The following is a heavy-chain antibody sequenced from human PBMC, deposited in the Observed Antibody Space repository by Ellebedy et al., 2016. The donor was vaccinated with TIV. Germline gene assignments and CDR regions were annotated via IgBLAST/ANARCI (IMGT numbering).Heavy chain of an antibody. V-gene: IGHV3-30-3*01. CDR2: VSYDGSSD. J-gene: IGHJ4*02. D-gene: IGHD6-19*01. CDR3: ARDLDKSSGWYGGAAY. Sequence: GESLKISCAASGFTFSLYAMHWVRQSPGKGLEWVAIVSYDGSSDSYADSVKGRFTVSRDNSLTTVYLEMNSLRAEDTALYYCARDLDKSSGWYGGAAYWGQGTQVTVSS. CDR1: GFTFSLYA.